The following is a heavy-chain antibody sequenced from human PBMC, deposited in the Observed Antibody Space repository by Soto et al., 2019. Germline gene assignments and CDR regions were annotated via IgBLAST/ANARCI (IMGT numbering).Heavy chain of an antibody. D-gene: IGHD3-16*01. CDR1: GFTFSDYY. V-gene: IGHV3-11*05. J-gene: IGHJ3*02. Sequence: VQLVASGGGLVKPGGSLRLSCAASGFTFSDYYMNWIRQAPGKGLEWVSYISSSRSYTNYADSVKGRFTISRDNAKNSLYLQMNSLRAEDTAVYYCARVAYDAFDIWGQGTMVTVSS. CDR3: ARVAYDAFDI. CDR2: ISSSRSYT.